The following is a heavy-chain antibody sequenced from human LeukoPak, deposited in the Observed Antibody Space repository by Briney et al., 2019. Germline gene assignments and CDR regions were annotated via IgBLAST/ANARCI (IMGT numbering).Heavy chain of an antibody. J-gene: IGHJ3*02. CDR3: ARDRRCHEDAFDI. Sequence: EASVKVSCKASGGTFSSYTISWVRQAPGQGLEWMGRIIPILGIANYAQKFQGRVTITADKSTSTAYMELSSLRSEDTAVYYCARDRRCHEDAFDIWGQGTMVTVSS. D-gene: IGHD2-15*01. V-gene: IGHV1-69*04. CDR1: GGTFSSYT. CDR2: IIPILGIA.